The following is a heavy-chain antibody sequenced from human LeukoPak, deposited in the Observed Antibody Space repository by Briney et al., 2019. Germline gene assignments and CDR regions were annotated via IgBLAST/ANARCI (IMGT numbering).Heavy chain of an antibody. J-gene: IGHJ4*02. D-gene: IGHD6-13*01. V-gene: IGHV3-23*01. Sequence: GGSLRLSCAASGFTFNSYAMSWIRQAPGKGLELVSGISGSGGDTYYTGSVKGRFTISRDNSKNTVSLQMNSLRAEDTAVYYCAKEGAGIAGTGYFDYWGQGTLVTVSS. CDR2: ISGSGGDT. CDR1: GFTFNSYA. CDR3: AKEGAGIAGTGYFDY.